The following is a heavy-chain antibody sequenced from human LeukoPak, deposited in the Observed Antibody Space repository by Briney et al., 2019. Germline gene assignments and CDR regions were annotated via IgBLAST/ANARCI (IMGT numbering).Heavy chain of an antibody. J-gene: IGHJ6*02. CDR3: ARNNGMDV. CDR1: GFALSSHW. V-gene: IGHV3-7*03. Sequence: GGSLRLSCAASGFALSSHWMTWVRQVPGRGPEWVANVNRDGSETHYLDSVKGRFTISKDNAKNSLYLQMNSLRAEDTALYHCARNNGMDVWGQGTTVIVSS. CDR2: VNRDGSET.